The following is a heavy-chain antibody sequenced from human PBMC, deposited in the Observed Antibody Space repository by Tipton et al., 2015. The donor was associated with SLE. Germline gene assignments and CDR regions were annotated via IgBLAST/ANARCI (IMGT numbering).Heavy chain of an antibody. CDR1: NGSIGSDY. D-gene: IGHD3-3*01. V-gene: IGHV4-59*01. J-gene: IGHJ3*02. CDR2: KYYSGGT. Sequence: TLSLTCSVSNGSIGSDYWTWIRQPPGKGLEWIGYKYYSGGTNSNPSLRSRVTISIDTSKNQFSLRLSSVTAADTAVYYCARDESSPAAEIRFGNSHAFDIWGQGTMVTVSS. CDR3: ARDESSPAAEIRFGNSHAFDI.